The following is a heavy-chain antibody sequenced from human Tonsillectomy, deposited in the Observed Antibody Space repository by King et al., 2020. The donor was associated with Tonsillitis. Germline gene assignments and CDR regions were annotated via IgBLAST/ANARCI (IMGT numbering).Heavy chain of an antibody. D-gene: IGHD3-16*01. CDR2: IFTGDSDT. CDR1: GFKFSTYW. Sequence: EVQLVESGAEVKKPGESLKISCTGSGFKFSTYWIAWVRQMPGKGLEWMGIIFTGDSDTRYSPSFQGQVTISADTSIDTAYLQWTSLKASATALYYCARASMGGGAFDLWGQGTMVTVSS. J-gene: IGHJ3*01. V-gene: IGHV5-51*03. CDR3: ARASMGGGAFDL.